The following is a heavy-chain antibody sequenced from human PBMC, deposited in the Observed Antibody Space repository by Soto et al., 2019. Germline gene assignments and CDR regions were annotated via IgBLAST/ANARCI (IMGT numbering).Heavy chain of an antibody. Sequence: GGSLRLSCSVSGFTFSNYAMHWVRQAPGEGLEYVSGITSDGDNTYHADTVKGRFTISRDNSKNTLYLQMSSLRVEDTAIYYCVKGNQLLRYYFEFWGQGTLVTVSS. V-gene: IGHV3-64D*06. CDR1: GFTFSNYA. D-gene: IGHD3-9*01. J-gene: IGHJ4*02. CDR2: ITSDGDNT. CDR3: VKGNQLLRYYFEF.